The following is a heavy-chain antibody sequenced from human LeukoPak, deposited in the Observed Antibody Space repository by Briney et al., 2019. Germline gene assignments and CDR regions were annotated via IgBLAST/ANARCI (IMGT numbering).Heavy chain of an antibody. Sequence: ASVKVSCKASGYTFTSYDINWVRQATGQGLEWMGWMNPNSGNTGYAQKFQGRVTMTRNTSISTAYMELSSLRSEDTAVYCCARGRTGSSWYSDNWFRPWGQGTLVTVSS. CDR1: GYTFTSYD. J-gene: IGHJ5*02. CDR3: ARGRTGSSWYSDNWFRP. CDR2: MNPNSGNT. D-gene: IGHD6-13*01. V-gene: IGHV1-8*01.